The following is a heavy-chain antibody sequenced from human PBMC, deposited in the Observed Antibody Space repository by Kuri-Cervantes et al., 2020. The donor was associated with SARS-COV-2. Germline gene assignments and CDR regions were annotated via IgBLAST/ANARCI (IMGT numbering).Heavy chain of an antibody. CDR2: IYYSGST. CDR3: AREGSGWYRYFQH. D-gene: IGHD6-19*01. J-gene: IGHJ1*01. V-gene: IGHV4-59*12. Sequence: SETLSLTCTVSGGSISSYYWSWIRQPPGKGLEWIGYIYYSGSTNYNPSLKSRVTVSVDTSKNQFSLKLSSVTAADTAVYYCAREGSGWYRYFQHWGQGTLVTVSS. CDR1: GGSISSYY.